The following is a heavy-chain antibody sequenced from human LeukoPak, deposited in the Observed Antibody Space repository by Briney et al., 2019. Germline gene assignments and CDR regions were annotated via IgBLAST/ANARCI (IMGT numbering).Heavy chain of an antibody. Sequence: GGSLRLSCAASGFTFSDYYMSWIRQAPGKGLEWVAVIWYDGSNKYYADSVKGRFTISRDNSKNTLYLQMNSLRAEDTAVYYCARDKRMVDYWGQGTLVTVSS. V-gene: IGHV3-33*08. CDR1: GFTFSDYY. CDR3: ARDKRMVDY. J-gene: IGHJ4*02. D-gene: IGHD3-10*01. CDR2: IWYDGSNK.